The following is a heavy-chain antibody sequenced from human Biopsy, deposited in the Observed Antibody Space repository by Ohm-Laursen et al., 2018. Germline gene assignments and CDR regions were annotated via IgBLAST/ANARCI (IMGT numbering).Heavy chain of an antibody. D-gene: IGHD3-22*01. Sequence: ASVKVSCKASGYTFTGDHVHWGRQAPGQGLEWMGWINANTSDTNYAQKFQCRVTMTRDTSIRTAYADLSSLRSDDTAVYYFTRGGYYYDSLAYYYWFDPWGQGTLVTVSS. V-gene: IGHV1-2*02. J-gene: IGHJ5*02. CDR1: GYTFTGDH. CDR3: TRGGYYYDSLAYYYWFDP. CDR2: INANTSDT.